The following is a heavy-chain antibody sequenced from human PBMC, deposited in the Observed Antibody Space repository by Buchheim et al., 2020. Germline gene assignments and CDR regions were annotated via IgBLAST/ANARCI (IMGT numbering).Heavy chain of an antibody. CDR2: ISYDGSNK. V-gene: IGHV3-30*18. CDR3: AKSRRWFGELGGFDY. J-gene: IGHJ4*02. CDR1: GFTFSSYG. D-gene: IGHD3-10*01. Sequence: QVQLVESGGGVVQPGRSLRLSCAASGFTFSSYGMHWVRQAPGKGLEWVAVISYDGSNKYYADSVKGRFTISRDNSKKTRYLQMNSLRAEDTAVYYCAKSRRWFGELGGFDYWGQGTL.